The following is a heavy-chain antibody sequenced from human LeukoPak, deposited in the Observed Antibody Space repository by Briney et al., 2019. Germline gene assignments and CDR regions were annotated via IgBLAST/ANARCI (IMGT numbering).Heavy chain of an antibody. V-gene: IGHV4-4*07. Sequence: SETLSLTCTVSPDSVTDYYWSWIRQPVGKGLEWIGYFYDIGSTNYNPSLQSRVTMSVDRSKNQFSLKLTSVTAADTAVYYCARGGSFYYYMDVWGKGTTVTVSS. CDR3: ARGGSFYYYMDV. J-gene: IGHJ6*03. CDR1: PDSVTDYY. CDR2: FYDIGST. D-gene: IGHD3-10*01.